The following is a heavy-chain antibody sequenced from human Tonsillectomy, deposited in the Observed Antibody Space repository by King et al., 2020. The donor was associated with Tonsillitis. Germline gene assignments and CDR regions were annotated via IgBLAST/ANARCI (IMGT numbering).Heavy chain of an antibody. CDR2: IYYSGIT. J-gene: IGHJ5*02. D-gene: IGHD2-15*01. CDR1: GGSISGGAYY. Sequence: VQLQESGPGLVKPSQTLSLTCTVSGGSISGGAYYWSWIRQHPGKGLEWIGDIYYSGITYYNPSPKSRLAMSVDTSQNQFSLNLSSVTAADTAVYYCGRYEGGVFDPWGQGTLVTVSS. V-gene: IGHV4-31*03. CDR3: GRYEGGVFDP.